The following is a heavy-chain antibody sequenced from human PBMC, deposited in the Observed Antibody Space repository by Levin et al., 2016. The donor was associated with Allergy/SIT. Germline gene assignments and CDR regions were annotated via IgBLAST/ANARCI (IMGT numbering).Heavy chain of an antibody. J-gene: IGHJ3*02. V-gene: IGHV3-23*01. CDR2: ISGSGGST. D-gene: IGHD3-10*01. Sequence: VRQAPGKGLEWVSAISGSGGSTYYADSVKGRFTISRDNSKNTLYLQMNSLRAEDTAVYYCAKDLVLWFGEYHGAFDIWGQGTMVTVSS. CDR3: AKDLVLWFGEYHGAFDI.